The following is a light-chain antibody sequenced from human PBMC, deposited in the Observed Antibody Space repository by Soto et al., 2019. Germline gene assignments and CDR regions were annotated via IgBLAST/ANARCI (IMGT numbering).Light chain of an antibody. V-gene: IGKV3-20*01. J-gene: IGKJ2*01. CDR1: QSVSSRH. Sequence: EIVLTQSPGTLSLSPGERATLSCRASQSVSSRHLAWYQQKPGQAPRLLLYGASRRATGIPDRFSASGSGTDFTLTIRRLEPEDFAVFYCQQFGASPYTFGQGTKLEIK. CDR2: GAS. CDR3: QQFGASPYT.